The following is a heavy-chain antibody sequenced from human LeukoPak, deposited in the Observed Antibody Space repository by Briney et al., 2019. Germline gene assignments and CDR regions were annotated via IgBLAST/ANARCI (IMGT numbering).Heavy chain of an antibody. CDR3: ARGGPNDYTDY. J-gene: IGHJ4*02. CDR1: GGSFSGYY. CDR2: INHSGST. V-gene: IGHV4-34*01. Sequence: SETLSLTCAVYGGSFSGYYWSWIRQPPGKGLEWIGEINHSGSTNYNPSLKSRVTISVGTSKNQFSLKLSSVTAADTAVYYCARGGPNDYTDYWGQGTLVTVSS.